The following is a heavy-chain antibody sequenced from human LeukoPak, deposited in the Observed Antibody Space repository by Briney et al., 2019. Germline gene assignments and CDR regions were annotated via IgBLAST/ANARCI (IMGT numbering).Heavy chain of an antibody. CDR1: GGSMNNYY. CDR3: ARGSGWLDP. D-gene: IGHD3-3*01. Sequence: SETLSLTCSVSGGSMNNYYWVWIRQPPGKGLQWIGFIYSSGSTNYNPSLKSRLTISMDTSKKQFSLKLSSVTAADTAVYYCARGSGWLDPWGQGTLVTVSS. V-gene: IGHV4-59*01. CDR2: IYSSGST. J-gene: IGHJ5*02.